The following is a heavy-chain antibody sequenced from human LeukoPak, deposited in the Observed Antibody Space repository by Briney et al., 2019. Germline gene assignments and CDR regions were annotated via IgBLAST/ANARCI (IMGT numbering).Heavy chain of an antibody. J-gene: IGHJ4*02. CDR1: GFTFSSYW. CDR3: ARDSQQLALDY. CDR2: INSDGSST. D-gene: IGHD6-6*01. Sequence: PGGSLRLSCAASGFTFSSYWMHWVRQAPGKGLVWVSRINSDGSSTSYADSVKGRFTISRGNAKNTLYLQMNSLRAEDTTVYYCARDSQQLALDYWGQGTLVTVSS. V-gene: IGHV3-74*01.